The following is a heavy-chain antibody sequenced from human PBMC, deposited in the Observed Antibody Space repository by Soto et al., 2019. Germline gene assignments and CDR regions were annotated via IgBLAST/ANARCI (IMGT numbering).Heavy chain of an antibody. CDR3: ARGGYSGYDSPNCGGDCYSNVLYYYGMDV. V-gene: IGHV1-69*13. D-gene: IGHD2-21*02. J-gene: IGHJ6*02. CDR2: IIPIFGTA. Sequence: ASVKVSCKASGGTFSSYAISWVRQAPGQGLEWMGGIIPIFGTANYAQKFQGRVTITADESTSTAYMELSSLRSEDTAVYYCARGGYSGYDSPNCGGDCYSNVLYYYGMDVWGQGTTVTVSS. CDR1: GGTFSSYA.